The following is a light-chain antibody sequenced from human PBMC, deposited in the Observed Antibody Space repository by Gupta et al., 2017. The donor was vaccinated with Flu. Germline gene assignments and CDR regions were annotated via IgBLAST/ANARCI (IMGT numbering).Light chain of an antibody. CDR3: RQARQYPYI. V-gene: IGKV2-28*01. Sequence: DIVMTQSPLSLAVTPGEPASISCRSSQSLLHSNGYNYLDWYLQKPGQSPQLLMSLASNRASGVPDRFSGSGSGTDFTLKISRVDAEDVGVYYCRQARQYPYIFGQGTKLEIK. CDR1: QSLLHSNGYNY. J-gene: IGKJ2*01. CDR2: LAS.